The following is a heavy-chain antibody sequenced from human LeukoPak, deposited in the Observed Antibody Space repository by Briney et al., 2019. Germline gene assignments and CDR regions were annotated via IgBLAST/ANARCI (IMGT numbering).Heavy chain of an antibody. V-gene: IGHV1-2*02. D-gene: IGHD3-3*01. CDR3: ARGASYYDFWSGPAPNYYYMDV. CDR2: INPNSGGT. Sequence: ASVKVSCKASGYTFTCYYMHWVRQAPGQGLEWMGWINPNSGGTNYAQKFQGRVTMTRDTSISTAYMELSRLRSDDTAVYYCARGASYYDFWSGPAPNYYYMDVWGKGTTVTVSS. CDR1: GYTFTCYY. J-gene: IGHJ6*03.